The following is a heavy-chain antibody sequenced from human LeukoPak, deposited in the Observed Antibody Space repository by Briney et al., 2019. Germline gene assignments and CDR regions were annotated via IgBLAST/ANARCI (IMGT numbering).Heavy chain of an antibody. V-gene: IGHV3-30*02. D-gene: IGHD3-3*01. CDR3: AKGAGVGFDY. Sequence: GGSLRLSCAASGFSFRSCGMHWVRQAPGKGLEWVAFIQYDGSNKYYADSVKGRFTISRDNPKNTLFLQMNSLRAADTAVYYCAKGAGVGFDYWGQGTLVTVSS. CDR1: GFSFRSCG. CDR2: IQYDGSNK. J-gene: IGHJ4*02.